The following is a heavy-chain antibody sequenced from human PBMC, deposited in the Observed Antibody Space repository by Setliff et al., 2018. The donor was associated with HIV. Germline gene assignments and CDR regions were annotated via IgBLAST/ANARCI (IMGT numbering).Heavy chain of an antibody. CDR1: GDSISTYY. J-gene: IGHJ4*02. D-gene: IGHD3-9*01. CDR3: AKTIGRYFDIFDN. V-gene: IGHV4-4*09. Sequence: SETLSLTCTVSGDSISTYYWSWIRQSPGKGLEWIGYIYRDGTTNYNPSLKSRVTMSLDTSKTQFSLNLSSATAADTAVYYCAKTIGRYFDIFDNWGQGTLVTVSS. CDR2: IYRDGTT.